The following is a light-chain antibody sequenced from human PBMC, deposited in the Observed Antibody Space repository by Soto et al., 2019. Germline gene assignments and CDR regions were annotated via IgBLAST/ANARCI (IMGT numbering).Light chain of an antibody. J-gene: IGLJ2*01. CDR3: AAWDDSLNGVV. Sequence: QSVLTQPPSASGTPGQRVTVSCSGSSSNIGSNTVNWYQQLPGTAPKLLIYSNDQWPSGVPDRFSGSKSGTSVSLAISGLQSEDEADYYCAAWDDSLNGVVFGGGTKVTVL. V-gene: IGLV1-44*01. CDR1: SSNIGSNT. CDR2: SND.